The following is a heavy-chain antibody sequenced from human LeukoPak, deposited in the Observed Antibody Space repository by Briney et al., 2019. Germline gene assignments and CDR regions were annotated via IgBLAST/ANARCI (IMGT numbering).Heavy chain of an antibody. Sequence: SETLSLTCTVSGGSISSYYWSWVRQPPGKGLEWIGYIYYSGSTNYNPSLKSRVTISVDTSKNQFSLKLSSVTAADTAVYYCARVGGTNYYYYGMDVWGQGTTVTVSS. CDR3: ARVGGTNYYYYGMDV. J-gene: IGHJ6*02. CDR1: GGSISSYY. CDR2: IYYSGST. D-gene: IGHD1-26*01. V-gene: IGHV4-59*01.